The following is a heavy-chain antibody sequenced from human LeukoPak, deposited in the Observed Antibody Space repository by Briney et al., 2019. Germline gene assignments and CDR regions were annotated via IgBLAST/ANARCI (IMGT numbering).Heavy chain of an antibody. Sequence: LAGGSLRLSCAASGFTFSSYSMNWVRQAPGKGLEWVSYISSSSSTIYYADSVKGRFTISRDNAKNSLYLQMNSLRAEDTAVYYCARPQETWDHYYYGMDVWGQGTTVTVSS. V-gene: IGHV3-48*01. CDR3: ARPQETWDHYYYGMDV. CDR1: GFTFSSYS. J-gene: IGHJ6*02. CDR2: ISSSSSTI. D-gene: IGHD1-26*01.